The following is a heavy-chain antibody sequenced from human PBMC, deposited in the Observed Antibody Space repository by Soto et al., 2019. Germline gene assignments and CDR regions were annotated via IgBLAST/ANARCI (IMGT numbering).Heavy chain of an antibody. CDR1: GGSISSGGYY. J-gene: IGHJ6*02. V-gene: IGHV4-31*03. Sequence: QVQLQESGPGLVKPSQTLSLTCTVSGGSISSGGYYWSWIRQHPGKGLVWIGYIYYSGSTYYNPSLKSRVTISGDTSKNQFSLKLSSVTAADTAVYYCARGHPPQSYYYYGMDVWGQGTTVTDSS. CDR3: ARGHPPQSYYYYGMDV. CDR2: IYYSGST.